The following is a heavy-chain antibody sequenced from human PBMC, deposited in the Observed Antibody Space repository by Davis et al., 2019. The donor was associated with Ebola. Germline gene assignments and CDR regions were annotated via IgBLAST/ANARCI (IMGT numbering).Heavy chain of an antibody. CDR2: ISYDGKT. CDR3: TRSQLEWFLTPSSAY. J-gene: IGHJ4*02. Sequence: SETLSLTCADSGGSLSNYHWSWIRQAPGNGLEWIGHISYDGKTNYNPSLESRLTISVDTSNNHFSLSLRSVTAADTAVYYCTRSQLEWFLTPSSAYWGPGTLVTVSS. V-gene: IGHV4-59*08. D-gene: IGHD3-3*01. CDR1: GGSLSNYH.